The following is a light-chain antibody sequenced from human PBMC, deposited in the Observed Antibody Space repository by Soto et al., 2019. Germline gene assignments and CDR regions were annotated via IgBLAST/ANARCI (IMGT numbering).Light chain of an antibody. CDR3: QKYGSSPGT. CDR2: GAS. J-gene: IGKJ1*01. V-gene: IGKV3-20*01. Sequence: DIVLRQSPGTLSLSPGERATLSCRASQSVSSSYLAWYQQKPGQAPRLLIYGASSRATGIPDRFSGSGSGTDFTLTISRLEPEDFAVYYCQKYGSSPGTFGQGTKVDI. CDR1: QSVSSSY.